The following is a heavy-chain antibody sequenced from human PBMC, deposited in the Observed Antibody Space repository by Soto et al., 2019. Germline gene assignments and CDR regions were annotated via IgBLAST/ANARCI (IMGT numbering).Heavy chain of an antibody. CDR3: ARDLYYSSGRYFDHDAFDI. CDR1: GYNFTRYG. CDR2: ISPHNDRT. D-gene: IGHD6-19*01. J-gene: IGHJ3*02. V-gene: IGHV1-18*01. Sequence: QVQLVQSGADVKKPGASVKVSCKASGYNFTRYGISWVRQAPGQGLEWMGWISPHNDRTKYARRFQDRGNMTTETPTSTVYMELGSLRSDDTAVYYCARDLYYSSGRYFDHDAFDIWGQGTVVTVSS.